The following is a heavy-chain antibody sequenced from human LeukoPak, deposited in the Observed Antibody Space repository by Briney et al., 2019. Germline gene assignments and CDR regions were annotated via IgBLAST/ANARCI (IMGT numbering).Heavy chain of an antibody. CDR2: VNPNSGGT. V-gene: IGHV1-2*02. CDR3: AREQPYYDILTGNDAFDI. D-gene: IGHD3-9*01. Sequence: ASVKVSCKASGYTFTGYYIYWVRQAPGQRLEWMGWVNPNSGGTNYAQKFQGRVTLTRDTSISTAYMELSRLRSDDTAVYYCAREQPYYDILTGNDAFDIWGQGTMVTVSS. CDR1: GYTFTGYY. J-gene: IGHJ3*02.